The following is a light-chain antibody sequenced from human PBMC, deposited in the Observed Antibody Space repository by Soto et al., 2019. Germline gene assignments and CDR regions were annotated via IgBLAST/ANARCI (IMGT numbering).Light chain of an antibody. Sequence: QAVLTRPPSSSWSPGQSVTTSCTRTSSDGGKYDYVSWFQHHPGKAPKPIIYELTKRPSGVPDRFSGSKSGRRASLTVSGLQTEDEADYYCNTYVAGSNVFGPGTKAPVL. CDR1: SSDGGKYDY. V-gene: IGLV2-8*01. CDR3: NTYVAGSNV. CDR2: ELT. J-gene: IGLJ1*01.